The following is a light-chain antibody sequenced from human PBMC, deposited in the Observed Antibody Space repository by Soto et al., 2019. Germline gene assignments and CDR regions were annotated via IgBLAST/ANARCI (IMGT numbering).Light chain of an antibody. J-gene: IGLJ2*01. CDR3: CSYAGSDTFV. Sequence: QSVLTQPASVSASPGQSITISCTGTSTDVGTYNLVSWYQQHPGTAPKLIIYEVSKRPSGVSNHFSGSKSGNTASLTISGLQAGDEADYYCCSYAGSDTFVFGGGTQLTVL. CDR1: STDVGTYNL. CDR2: EVS. V-gene: IGLV2-23*02.